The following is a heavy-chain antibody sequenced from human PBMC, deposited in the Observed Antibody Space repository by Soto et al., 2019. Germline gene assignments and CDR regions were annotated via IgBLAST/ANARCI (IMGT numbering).Heavy chain of an antibody. J-gene: IGHJ5*02. D-gene: IGHD5-18*01. CDR1: GGSISSSSYY. V-gene: IGHV4-39*01. CDR3: ARLKSLIQLMPWGAGYNWFDP. Sequence: SETLSLTCTVSGGSISSSSYYWGWIRQPPGKGLEWFGSIYYSGSTYYNPSLKSRVTISVDTSKNQFSLKLSSVTAADTAVYYCARLKSLIQLMPWGAGYNWFDPWGQGTLVTVSS. CDR2: IYYSGST.